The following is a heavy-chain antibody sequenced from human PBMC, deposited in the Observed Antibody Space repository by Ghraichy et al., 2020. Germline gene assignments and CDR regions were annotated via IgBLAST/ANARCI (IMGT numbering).Heavy chain of an antibody. CDR2: IYHSGST. CDR3: ARHSTSPPSYYCGMDV. V-gene: IGHV4-4*02. D-gene: IGHD6-6*01. Sequence: SETLSLTCAVSGGSISSSNWWSWVRQPPGKGLEWIGEIYHSGSTNYNPSLKSRVTMSVDKSKSQFSLRLNSVTAADTAVYYCARHSTSPPSYYCGMDVWGQGTTVTVSS. CDR1: GGSISSSNW. J-gene: IGHJ6*02.